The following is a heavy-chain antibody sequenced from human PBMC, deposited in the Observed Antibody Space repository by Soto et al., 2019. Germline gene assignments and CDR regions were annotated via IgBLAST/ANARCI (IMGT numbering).Heavy chain of an antibody. CDR1: GGPISSGGYY. CDR2: IYYSGST. V-gene: IGHV4-31*03. D-gene: IGHD6-19*01. J-gene: IGHJ4*02. Sequence: SETLSLTCTVSGGPISSGGYYWSWIRQHPGKGLEWIGYIYYSGSTYYNPSLKSRVTISVDTSKNQFSLKLSSVTAADTAVYYCARERYSSGWYLFDYWGQGTLVTVSS. CDR3: ARERYSSGWYLFDY.